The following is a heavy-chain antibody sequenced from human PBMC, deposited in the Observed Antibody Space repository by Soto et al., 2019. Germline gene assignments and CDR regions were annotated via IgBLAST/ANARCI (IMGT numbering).Heavy chain of an antibody. D-gene: IGHD6-13*01. CDR2: INPNSGGT. CDR3: ARGTSPTAACEHIDD. V-gene: IGHV1-2*04. CDR1: GYTFTGYY. J-gene: IGHJ4*02. Sequence: QVQLVQSGAEVKKPGASVKVSCKASGYTFTGYYMHWVRQATGQGLEWMGWINPNSGGTNYEQKFQGWVTMTRDTSISTAYMELSRLRSDDTAVYYCARGTSPTAACEHIDDWGQGTLVTVSS.